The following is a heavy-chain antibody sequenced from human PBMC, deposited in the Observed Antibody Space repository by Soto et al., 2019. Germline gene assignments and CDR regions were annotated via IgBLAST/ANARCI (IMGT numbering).Heavy chain of an antibody. CDR2: ISTFNGET. D-gene: IGHD2-2*01. V-gene: IGHV1-18*01. CDR1: GYTFNTYG. CDR3: ARDVGYCSSSTCLIDH. J-gene: IGHJ4*02. Sequence: ASLKVSCKASGYTFNTYGISWVRQAPGQGLEWMGWISTFNGETRYAQKFQARVTVTTDTSTTTGYMELRSLRSDDTAVYYCARDVGYCSSSTCLIDHWGQGTLVTVSS.